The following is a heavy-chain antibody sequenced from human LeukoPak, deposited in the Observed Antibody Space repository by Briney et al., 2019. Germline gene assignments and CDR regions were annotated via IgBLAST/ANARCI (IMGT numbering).Heavy chain of an antibody. V-gene: IGHV3-23*01. J-gene: IGHJ4*02. D-gene: IGHD3-10*01. Sequence: GGSLRLSCAASGFTFSSYAMSWVRQAPGKGLEWVSAISGSGGSTYYADAVKGRSTISRDNSKNTLYLQMNSLRAEDSSVYYRAKDPGIVRGHRAYWGQGTLVTVSS. CDR1: GFTFSSYA. CDR2: ISGSGGST. CDR3: AKDPGIVRGHRAY.